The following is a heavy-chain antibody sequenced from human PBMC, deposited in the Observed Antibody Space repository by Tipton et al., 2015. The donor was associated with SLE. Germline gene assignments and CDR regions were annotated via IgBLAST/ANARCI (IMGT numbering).Heavy chain of an antibody. CDR3: ASVRGAFDI. CDR2: IYTSGST. Sequence: TLSLTCTVSGGSVSSGTYYWSWIRQPAGKELEWIGHIYTSGSTTYNPSLRSRVTISVDTSKNQVSLKLSSVTAADTAVYFCASVRGAFDIWGQGTMVTVSS. J-gene: IGHJ3*02. CDR1: GGSVSSGTYY. D-gene: IGHD3-10*02. V-gene: IGHV4-61*09.